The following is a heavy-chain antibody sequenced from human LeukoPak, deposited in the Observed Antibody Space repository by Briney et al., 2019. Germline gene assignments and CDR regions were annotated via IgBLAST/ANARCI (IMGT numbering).Heavy chain of an antibody. CDR3: ASEGVDTGSDC. CDR1: GGSISSGTYH. CDR2: IHTSVST. J-gene: IGHJ4*02. V-gene: IGHV4-61*02. Sequence: PSETLSLTCTVSGGSISSGTYHWSWIRQPAGKGLEWIGRIHTSVSTDYNPSLKSRVTISKDTSQNHFSLKLSSVPAADTAVYYCASEGVDTGSDCWGQGTLVSVST. D-gene: IGHD5-18*01.